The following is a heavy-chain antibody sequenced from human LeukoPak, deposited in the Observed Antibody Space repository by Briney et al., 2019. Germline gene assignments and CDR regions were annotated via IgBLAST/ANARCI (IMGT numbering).Heavy chain of an antibody. CDR3: ASTNCSRSSCFGANWFDP. CDR2: IYYSGST. V-gene: IGHV4-30-4*08. J-gene: IGHJ5*02. Sequence: SQTLSLTCTVSGASISSGDYYWSWIRQPPGKGLEWIGSIYYSGSTFHYNPSLKSRVAISIDTSQNQFSLSLSSVTAADTAVYYCASTNCSRSSCFGANWFDPWGQGTLVTVSS. D-gene: IGHD2-2*01. CDR1: GASISSGDYY.